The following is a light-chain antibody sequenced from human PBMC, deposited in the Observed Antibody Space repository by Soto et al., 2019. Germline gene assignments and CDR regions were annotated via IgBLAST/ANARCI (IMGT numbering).Light chain of an antibody. CDR1: QSVSSY. Sequence: EIVLTQSPATLSLSPGERATLSCRASQSVSSYLAWYQQKPGQAPRLLIYDASNRATGIPARFSGSGSGTDFTLTISSLEPEDFAVYYCQQRLTFGGGTKVESK. V-gene: IGKV3-11*01. CDR3: QQRLT. CDR2: DAS. J-gene: IGKJ4*01.